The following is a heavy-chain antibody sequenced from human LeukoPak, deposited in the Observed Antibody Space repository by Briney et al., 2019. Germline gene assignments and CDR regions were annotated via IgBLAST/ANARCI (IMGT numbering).Heavy chain of an antibody. J-gene: IGHJ4*02. V-gene: IGHV3-23*01. Sequence: GGSLRLSCAASGFTFSSYAMNWVRQAPGKGLEWVSAINSNGGSTYYADSVKGRFTISRDNSKNTLYLQMNSLRAEDTAVYYCAKGPLPRIDYWGQGTLVTVSS. CDR2: INSNGGST. CDR1: GFTFSSYA. CDR3: AKGPLPRIDY.